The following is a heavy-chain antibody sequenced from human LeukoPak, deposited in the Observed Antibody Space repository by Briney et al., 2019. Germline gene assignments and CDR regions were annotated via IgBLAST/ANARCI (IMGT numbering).Heavy chain of an antibody. CDR3: ARGVRGTPLTFYYMDV. Sequence: SVKVSCKASGGTFSSYAISWVRQAPGQGLEWMGGIIPIFGTANYAQKFQGRVTITADESTSTAYMELSSLRSEDTAVYYCARGVRGTPLTFYYMDVWGKGTTVTISS. D-gene: IGHD3-10*01. CDR1: GGTFSSYA. V-gene: IGHV1-69*13. J-gene: IGHJ6*03. CDR2: IIPIFGTA.